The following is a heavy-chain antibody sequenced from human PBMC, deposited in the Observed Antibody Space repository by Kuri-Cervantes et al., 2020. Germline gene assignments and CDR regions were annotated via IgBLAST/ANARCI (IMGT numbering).Heavy chain of an antibody. CDR3: ARGDYDSSEMV. CDR1: GFTFTSYA. CDR2: INAGNGNT. D-gene: IGHD3-22*01. V-gene: IGHV1-3*01. J-gene: IGHJ3*01. Sequence: GESLKISCAASGFTFTSYAMHWVRQAPGQRLEWMGWINAGNGNTKYSQKFQGRVTITTDESTSTVYMELSNLRSEDTAVYYCARGDYDSSEMVWGQGTMVTVSS.